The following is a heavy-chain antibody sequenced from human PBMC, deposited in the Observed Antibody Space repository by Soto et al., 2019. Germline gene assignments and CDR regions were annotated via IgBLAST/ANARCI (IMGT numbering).Heavy chain of an antibody. CDR2: ISGSGGST. J-gene: IGHJ5*02. CDR1: GFTFSSYA. Sequence: EVQLLESGGGLVQPGGSLRLSSAASGFTFSSYAMSCVRQAPGKGLEWVSAISGSGGSTYYADSVKGRFTNCRDTSKNTLYLQMNSLRAEDTAVYYYAKNYEAAGSRWFDPWGQRPLVTVAS. CDR3: AKNYEAAGSRWFDP. V-gene: IGHV3-23*01. D-gene: IGHD6-13*01.